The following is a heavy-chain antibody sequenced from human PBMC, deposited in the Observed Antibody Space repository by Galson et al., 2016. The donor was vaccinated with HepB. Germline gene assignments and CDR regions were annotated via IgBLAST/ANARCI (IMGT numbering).Heavy chain of an antibody. CDR2: ICGRCGDM. V-gene: IGHV3-23*01. D-gene: IGHD6-19*01. CDR3: AIDPSQWHDLLFGN. CDR1: GFTFDKYG. J-gene: IGHJ4*02. Sequence: SLRLSCAASGFTFDKYGMTWFRQAPGKGLEWVSTICGRCGDMDYADSVKGRFTISRDDSKNTLYLHMNSLRVEGTAIYYCAIDPSQWHDLLFGNWAQGTLVTVSA.